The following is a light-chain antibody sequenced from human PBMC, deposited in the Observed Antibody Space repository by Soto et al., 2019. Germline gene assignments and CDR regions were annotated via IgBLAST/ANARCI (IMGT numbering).Light chain of an antibody. Sequence: EIVLTQSPGTLSLSPGERATLSCRASQSIYINSLAWYQHKRGQAPRLLIYAATVRATAVPDRFNGSGSGTDFAPTIRRLGPEDSAMCSCQQYGDSPFAFGPGTKLDV. V-gene: IGKV3-20*01. CDR3: QQYGDSPFA. CDR1: QSIYINS. CDR2: AAT. J-gene: IGKJ3*01.